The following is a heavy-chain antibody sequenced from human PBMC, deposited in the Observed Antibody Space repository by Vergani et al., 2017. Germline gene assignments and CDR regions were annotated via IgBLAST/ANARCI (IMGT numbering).Heavy chain of an antibody. CDR1: GGTFSSYA. J-gene: IGHJ6*02. CDR3: ARDREVYYDILTGYYFPYYGMDV. D-gene: IGHD3-9*01. CDR2: IIPIFGTA. Sequence: QVQLVQSGAEVKKPGSSVKVSCKASGGTFSSYAISWVLQAPGQGLEWMGRIIPIFGTANYAQKFQGRVKITADESTSTAYMELSSLRSEDTAVYYCARDREVYYDILTGYYFPYYGMDVWGQGTTVTVSS. V-gene: IGHV1-69*13.